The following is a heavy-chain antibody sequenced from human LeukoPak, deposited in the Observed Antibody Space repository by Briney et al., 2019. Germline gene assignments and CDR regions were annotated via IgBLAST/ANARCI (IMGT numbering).Heavy chain of an antibody. CDR2: IRYDGSNK. J-gene: IGHJ6*02. V-gene: IGHV3-30*02. CDR1: GFTFSSYG. Sequence: PGGSLRLSCAASGFTFSSYGMHWVRQAPGKGLEWVAFIRYDGSNKYYADSVKGRFTIPRDNSKNTLYLQMNSLRAEDTAVYYCAKVVGVTRDYYYGMDVWGQGTTVTVSS. CDR3: AKVVGVTRDYYYGMDV. D-gene: IGHD1-26*01.